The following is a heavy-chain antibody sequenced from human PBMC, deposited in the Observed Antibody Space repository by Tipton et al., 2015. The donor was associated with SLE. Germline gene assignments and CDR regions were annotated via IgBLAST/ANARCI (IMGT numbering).Heavy chain of an antibody. CDR3: ARRHYSGPFDS. CDR1: GGSYSHYS. CDR2: IRHGGIT. J-gene: IGHJ4*02. V-gene: IGHV4-34*01. D-gene: IGHD5-12*01. Sequence: TLSLTCAIYGGSYSHYSWSWVRQPPGKGLEWIGEIRHGGITNYNPSLKSRITISLDTSKNQFSLKLSSVTAADTAVYYCARRHYSGPFDSWGQGTLVTVSS.